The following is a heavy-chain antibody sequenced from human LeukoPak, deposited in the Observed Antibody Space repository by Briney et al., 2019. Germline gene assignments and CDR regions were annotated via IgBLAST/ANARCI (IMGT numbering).Heavy chain of an antibody. D-gene: IGHD3-9*01. Sequence: GRSLRLSCAASGFTSSNYGMHCGREAPGKGLERGAVISYDGGNKHYADPVKGRFTISRHNSKNTMYLQMNSLRAEDTAVYYCAKDRSTSNILTGYQDKWGQGTLVTVSS. CDR2: ISYDGGNK. V-gene: IGHV3-30*18. CDR3: AKDRSTSNILTGYQDK. CDR1: GFTSSNYG. J-gene: IGHJ4*02.